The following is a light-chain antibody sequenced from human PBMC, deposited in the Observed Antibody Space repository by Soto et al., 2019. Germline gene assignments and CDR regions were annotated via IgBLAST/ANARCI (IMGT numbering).Light chain of an antibody. CDR3: QQRHNWPLT. CDR1: QSVSND. CDR2: DAS. V-gene: IGKV3-11*01. Sequence: IAVTQSPGTLSLSPGERPTLSCRATQSVSNDLAWYQQKPGQSPRLLIYDASNRAAGIPARFSGSGSGTDFTLTISGLEPEDFAVYYCQQRHNWPLTFGGGTKVDIK. J-gene: IGKJ4*01.